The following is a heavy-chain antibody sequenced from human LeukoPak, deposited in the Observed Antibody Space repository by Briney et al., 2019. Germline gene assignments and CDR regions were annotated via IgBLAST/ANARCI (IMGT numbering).Heavy chain of an antibody. J-gene: IGHJ6*03. Sequence: SETLSLTCTVSGYSLSSGYYWGWIRQPPGKGLEWIGSIYHSGSTYYNPSLKSRVTISVDTSKNQFSLKLSSVTAADTAVYYCARDPGPIAYYYYYMDVWGKGTTVTVSS. CDR2: IYHSGST. CDR1: GYSLSSGYY. V-gene: IGHV4-38-2*02. CDR3: ARDPGPIAYYYYYMDV. D-gene: IGHD6-13*01.